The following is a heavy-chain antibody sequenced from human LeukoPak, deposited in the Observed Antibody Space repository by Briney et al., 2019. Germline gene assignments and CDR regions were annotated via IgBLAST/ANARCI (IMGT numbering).Heavy chain of an antibody. CDR2: VSHSGST. CDR1: GGSINNHY. Sequence: PSETLSLTCSVSGGSINNHYWSWIRQPPGRGLEWIGFVSHSGSTNYNPSFKSRVTISVDTSDNQFSLRVNSVTAADTAVYYCARLSRIAPAGAYDYHSLDVWGQGTTVTVSS. J-gene: IGHJ6*02. CDR3: ARLSRIAPAGAYDYHSLDV. D-gene: IGHD6-13*01. V-gene: IGHV4-59*11.